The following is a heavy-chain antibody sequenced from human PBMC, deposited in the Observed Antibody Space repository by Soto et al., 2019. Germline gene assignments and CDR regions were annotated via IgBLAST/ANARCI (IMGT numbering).Heavy chain of an antibody. Sequence: QVQLVQSGAEVKKPGASVKVSCKASGYSLTKYYMHWVRQAPGHGLEWMGIINPSGGTTTYAQNFQRRVTMIRDTSTSTVYMELSSLRSEDTAVYYCTRGAAAGVRTFDYWGQGTLVTVSS. J-gene: IGHJ4*02. D-gene: IGHD6-13*01. V-gene: IGHV1-46*01. CDR3: TRGAAAGVRTFDY. CDR2: INPSGGTT. CDR1: GYSLTKYY.